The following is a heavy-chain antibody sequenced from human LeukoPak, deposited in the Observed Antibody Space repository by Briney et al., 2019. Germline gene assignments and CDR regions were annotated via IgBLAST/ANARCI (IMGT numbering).Heavy chain of an antibody. CDR1: GFTFSSYS. Sequence: GGSLRLSCAASGFTFSSYSVNWVRQAPGKGLEWVSSISSSSSYIYYADSVKGRFTISRDNAKNLLYLQMNSLRAEDTAVYYCARARAYSSSWYSDYWGQGTLVTVSS. CDR3: ARARAYSSSWYSDY. D-gene: IGHD6-13*01. V-gene: IGHV3-21*01. CDR2: ISSSSSYI. J-gene: IGHJ4*02.